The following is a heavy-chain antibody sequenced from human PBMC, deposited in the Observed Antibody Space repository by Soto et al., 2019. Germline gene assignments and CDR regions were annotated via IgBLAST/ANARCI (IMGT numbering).Heavy chain of an antibody. Sequence: QLQLQESGPGLVKPSETLSLTCTVSGGSISSSSYYWGWIRQPPGKGLEWIATIYYSGSTYYNPSLKSRITISVDTSKNQFSLKLVSVTAADTAVYSCARHLSRRGGFDDWGQGTLVTVAS. J-gene: IGHJ4*02. V-gene: IGHV4-39*01. CDR1: GGSISSSSYY. D-gene: IGHD3-10*01. CDR3: ARHLSRRGGFDD. CDR2: IYYSGST.